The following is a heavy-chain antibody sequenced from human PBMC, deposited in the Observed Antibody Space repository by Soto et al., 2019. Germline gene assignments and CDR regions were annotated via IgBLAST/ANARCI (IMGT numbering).Heavy chain of an antibody. D-gene: IGHD2-15*01. J-gene: IGHJ3*02. Sequence: RASVKVSCKASGGTFSSYAISWVRQAPGQGLEWMGGIIPIFGTANYAQKFQGRVTITADKSTSTAYMELSSLRSEDTAVYYCARVGDQARRYCSGGSCYRSSAFDIWGQGTMVTVSS. V-gene: IGHV1-69*06. CDR3: ARVGDQARRYCSGGSCYRSSAFDI. CDR2: IIPIFGTA. CDR1: GGTFSSYA.